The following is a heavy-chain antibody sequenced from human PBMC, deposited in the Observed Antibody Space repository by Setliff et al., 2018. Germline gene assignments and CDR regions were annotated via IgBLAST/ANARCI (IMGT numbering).Heavy chain of an antibody. Sequence: PSETLSLTCVVSDFSVSPVYYWGWIRQPPGKGLEWIGRIHYRGTTYSNASLASRLTISVDTAKNQFSLKLTSVTAADTAVYYCARTGTYRYFDYWGQGTRVTVSS. CDR1: DFSVSPVYY. CDR3: ARTGTYRYFDY. D-gene: IGHD1-1*01. V-gene: IGHV4-38-2*01. CDR2: IHYRGTT. J-gene: IGHJ4*02.